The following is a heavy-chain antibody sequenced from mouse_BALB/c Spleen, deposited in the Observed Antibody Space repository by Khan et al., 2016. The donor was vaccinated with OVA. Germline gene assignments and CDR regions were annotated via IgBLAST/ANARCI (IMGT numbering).Heavy chain of an antibody. CDR3: AKDGNYHYYGMDY. CDR2: ITYSGNI. Sequence: VQLKQSGPGLVKPSQSLTLTCTVTGYSITSDYAWNWIRQSPGNKLEWMGYITYSGNISYNPSLKSRISISRDTSKNPFFLLLNSVTTEDTATYYCAKDGNYHYYGMDYWDQGTSVTVSS. V-gene: IGHV3-2*02. CDR1: GYSITSDYA. J-gene: IGHJ4*01. D-gene: IGHD2-1*01.